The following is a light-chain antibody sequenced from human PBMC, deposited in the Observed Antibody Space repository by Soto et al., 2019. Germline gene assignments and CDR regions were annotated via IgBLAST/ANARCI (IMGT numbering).Light chain of an antibody. CDR2: GDN. Sequence: SYELTQPPSVSVSPGQTARITCSGDALPKKNAYWYQQRSGQAPVLVIYGDNKRPSGIPERFSVSSSGTVATLTISGAQVEDEADYFCYSTDSRKSRGVFGGGTKLTVL. V-gene: IGLV3-10*01. J-gene: IGLJ2*01. CDR1: ALPKKN. CDR3: YSTDSRKSRGV.